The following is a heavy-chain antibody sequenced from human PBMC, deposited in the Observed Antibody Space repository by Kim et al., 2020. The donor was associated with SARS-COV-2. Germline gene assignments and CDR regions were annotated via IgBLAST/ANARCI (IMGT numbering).Heavy chain of an antibody. CDR3: ARRGVRGVIGFDP. J-gene: IGHJ5*02. V-gene: IGHV4-39*01. D-gene: IGHD3-10*01. Sequence: SHPSLKTRVTISVDTSKNPFSRKMSSVTATDTAVYYCARRGVRGVIGFDPWGQGTLVTVSS.